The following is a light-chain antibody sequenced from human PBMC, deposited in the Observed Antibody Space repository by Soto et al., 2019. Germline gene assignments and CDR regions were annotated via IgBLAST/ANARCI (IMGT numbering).Light chain of an antibody. Sequence: QSALSQPASVSGSPGQSITISCTGTGTDVGGYNYVSWYQQQPGQAPKLIISEVSNRPSGISNRFSGSKSGNTASLTISGLQAEDETDYFCSSYTSSSPYVFGSGTKVTVL. CDR2: EVS. J-gene: IGLJ1*01. CDR3: SSYTSSSPYV. CDR1: GTDVGGYNY. V-gene: IGLV2-14*01.